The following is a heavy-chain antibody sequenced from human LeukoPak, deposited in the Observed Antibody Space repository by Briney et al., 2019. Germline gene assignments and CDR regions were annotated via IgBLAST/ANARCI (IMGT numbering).Heavy chain of an antibody. Sequence: GESLKIYCKGSGYSFTSYWIGWVRQMPGKGLEWMEIIYPGDSDTRYSPSFQAQVTISADKSISTAYLQWSSLKASDTAMYYCARRCSGGSCYYGMDVWGQGTTVTVSS. CDR2: IYPGDSDT. CDR3: ARRCSGGSCYYGMDV. J-gene: IGHJ6*02. D-gene: IGHD6-6*01. V-gene: IGHV5-51*01. CDR1: GYSFTSYW.